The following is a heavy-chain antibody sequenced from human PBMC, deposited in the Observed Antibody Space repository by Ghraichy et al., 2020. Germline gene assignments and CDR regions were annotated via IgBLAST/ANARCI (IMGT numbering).Heavy chain of an antibody. CDR2: VYYSGSA. Sequence: SETLSLTCTVPCARINITAYYWACIRHPPVNTLQYIRSVYYSGSAYSNPSLKSRVTISIDTSNNQFSLRLSSVTAADTTIYYCASQPLWFEEFDPWGQGTLVTVS. D-gene: IGHD3-10*01. CDR1: CARINITAYY. CDR3: ASQPLWFEEFDP. J-gene: IGHJ5*02. V-gene: IGHV4-39*01.